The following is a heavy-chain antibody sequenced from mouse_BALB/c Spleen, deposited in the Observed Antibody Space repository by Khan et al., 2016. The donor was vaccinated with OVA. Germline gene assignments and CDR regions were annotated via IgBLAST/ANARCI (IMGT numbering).Heavy chain of an antibody. CDR2: ISYSGST. CDR1: GYSITSGYG. V-gene: IGHV3-2*02. CDR3: AKTARMKY. Sequence: EVQLQESGPGLVKPSQSLSLTCTVTGYSITSGYGWNWIRQFPGNKLEWMGYISYSGSTNYNPSLKSRISITRDTSKNPFFLQLNAVTTEDTATYYCAKTARMKYWGQGTTLTVSS. J-gene: IGHJ2*01. D-gene: IGHD1-2*01.